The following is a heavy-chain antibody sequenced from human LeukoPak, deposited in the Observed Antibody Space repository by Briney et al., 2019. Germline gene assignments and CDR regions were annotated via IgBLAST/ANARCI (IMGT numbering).Heavy chain of an antibody. D-gene: IGHD3-22*01. CDR2: ITGSAGST. CDR1: VVTFSNSA. J-gene: IGHJ4*02. V-gene: IGHV3-23*01. Sequence: PGGSLRLSCAPSVVTFSNSALSGVRDAPGKGLECVSSITGSAGSTYYADSAWSRFTISRDNFKNTLYLQMNSLRAEDTAVYYCAKDLRSYYYDTSGYFWDYWGQGTLVTVSS. CDR3: AKDLRSYYYDTSGYFWDY.